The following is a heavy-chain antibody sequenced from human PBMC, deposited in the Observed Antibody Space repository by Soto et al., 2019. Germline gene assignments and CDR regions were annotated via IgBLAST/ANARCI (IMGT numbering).Heavy chain of an antibody. J-gene: IGHJ6*02. D-gene: IGHD2-2*01. V-gene: IGHV1-69*01. CDR3: ARYCSSTSCRPNYYYYGMDV. Sequence: QVQLVQSGAEVKKPGSSVKVSCKASGGTFSSYAISWVRQAPGQGLEWMGGIIPIFGTANYAQKFQGRVTITADESTSTAYMELSSLRSEDTAVYYCARYCSSTSCRPNYYYYGMDVWGQGTTVTVSS. CDR2: IIPIFGTA. CDR1: GGTFSSYA.